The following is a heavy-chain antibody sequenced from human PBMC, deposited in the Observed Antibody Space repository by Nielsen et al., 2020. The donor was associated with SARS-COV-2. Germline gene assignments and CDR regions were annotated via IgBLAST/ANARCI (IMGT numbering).Heavy chain of an antibody. J-gene: IGHJ4*02. CDR3: ARARLCSSTTCFVGGDFDY. Sequence: GESLKISCAASGVTFSGYDMHWVRQATGKGLEWVSGIGTSADTYYPDSVKGRFTISRDDAKSSLYLQMNSLSAGDTAVYYCARARLCSSTTCFVGGDFDYWGQGTLVTVSS. CDR2: IGTSADT. CDR1: GVTFSGYD. D-gene: IGHD2-2*01. V-gene: IGHV3-13*04.